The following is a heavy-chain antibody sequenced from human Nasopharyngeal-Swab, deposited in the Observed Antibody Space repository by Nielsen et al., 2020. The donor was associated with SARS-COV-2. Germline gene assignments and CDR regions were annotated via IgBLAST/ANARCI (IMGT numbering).Heavy chain of an antibody. CDR3: ARDREYFQH. J-gene: IGHJ1*01. V-gene: IGHV4-39*07. Sequence: WIRQPPGKGLEWIGSIYYSGSTYYNPSLKSRVTISVDTSKNQLSLKLSSVTAADTAVYYCARDREYFQHWGQGTLVPSPQ. CDR2: IYYSGST.